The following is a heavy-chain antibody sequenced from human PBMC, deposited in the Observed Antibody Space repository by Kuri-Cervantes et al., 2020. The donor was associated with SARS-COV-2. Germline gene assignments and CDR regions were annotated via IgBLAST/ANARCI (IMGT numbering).Heavy chain of an antibody. J-gene: IGHJ6*02. Sequence: GGSLRLSCAASGFTFSNAWMSWVRQAPGKGLEWVGHLKVKPFGGTTDYTASVKGRFTFSRDESENMLYLQMNSLKTEDTAIYFCTGGYHDPWSDHYSPIDARTPRPPPSYYYAMDVWGRGTTVTVSS. D-gene: IGHD3-3*01. V-gene: IGHV3-15*01. CDR1: GFTFSNAW. CDR2: LKVKPFGGTT. CDR3: TGGYHDPWSDHYSPIDARTPRPPPSYYYAMDV.